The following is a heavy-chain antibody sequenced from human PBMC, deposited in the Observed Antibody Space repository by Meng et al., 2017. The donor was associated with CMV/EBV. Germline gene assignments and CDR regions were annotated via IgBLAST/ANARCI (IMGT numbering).Heavy chain of an antibody. Sequence: GSLRLSCIVSGGSVSSGSYYWSWIRQPPGKGLEWIGYIYYSGSTNYNPSLKSRVTISVDTSKNQFSLKLSSVTAADTAVYYCASEIGLRWKLFDYWGQGTLVTVSS. J-gene: IGHJ4*02. CDR1: GGSVSSGSYY. D-gene: IGHD4-23*01. V-gene: IGHV4-61*01. CDR3: ASEIGLRWKLFDY. CDR2: IYYSGST.